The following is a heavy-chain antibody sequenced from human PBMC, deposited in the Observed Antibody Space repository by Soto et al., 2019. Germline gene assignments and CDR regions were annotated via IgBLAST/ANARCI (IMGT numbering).Heavy chain of an antibody. CDR3: ARGGVGGSGYFNS. CDR1: GDSVSSKNTA. Sequence: KQSQTLSLTCAISGDSVSSKNTAWNWIRQSPSRGLEWLGRTYYRSKWYNDYAVSVKGRITISPDTSSNRFSLQLRSVTPEDTAVYYCARGGVGGSGYFNSWGQGTLVTVSS. D-gene: IGHD2-8*01. V-gene: IGHV6-1*01. CDR2: TYYRSKWYN. J-gene: IGHJ4*02.